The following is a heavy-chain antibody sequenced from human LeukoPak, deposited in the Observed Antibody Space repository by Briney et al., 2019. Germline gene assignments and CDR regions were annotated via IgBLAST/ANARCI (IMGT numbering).Heavy chain of an antibody. D-gene: IGHD3/OR15-3a*01. CDR1: GYTFTEYY. Sequence: ASVTVSFKGSGYTFTEYYMHWVRQAPGQGREGMGWINPISGGTNYPQKFQGRVTMTRDTSISTAYMELSRLRSDDTAVYYCARVGGTGSNFDYWGQGTLVTVSS. J-gene: IGHJ4*02. V-gene: IGHV1-2*02. CDR3: ARVGGTGSNFDY. CDR2: INPISGGT.